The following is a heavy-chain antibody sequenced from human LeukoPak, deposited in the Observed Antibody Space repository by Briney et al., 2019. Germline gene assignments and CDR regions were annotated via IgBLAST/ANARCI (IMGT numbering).Heavy chain of an antibody. D-gene: IGHD3-16*01. CDR2: IRSDGSDI. Sequence: GGSLTLFCAPSGLLFSNYGMHWVPHAPGKALEWVAFIRSDGSDIHYAESVKGRYPITRHQYKNTVYLQKTSLRVEETAVYYCAENEYAYSGGRQTGVDYWGQGILVTVSS. V-gene: IGHV3-30*02. CDR1: GLLFSNYG. J-gene: IGHJ4*02. CDR3: AENEYAYSGGRQTGVDY.